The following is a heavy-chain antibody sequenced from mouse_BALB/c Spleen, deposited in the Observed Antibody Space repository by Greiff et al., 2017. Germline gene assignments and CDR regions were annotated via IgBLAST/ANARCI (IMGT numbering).Heavy chain of an antibody. Sequence: VKLQESGPELVKPGASVKISCKASGYSFTSYYIHWVKQRPGQGLEWIGWIFPGSGSTKYNEKFKGKATLTADTSSSTTYMQLSSLTSEDSAVYFCARPMWLGRGSYSMDYWGQGTSVTVSA. V-gene: IGHV1-66*01. J-gene: IGHJ4*01. D-gene: IGHD2-2*01. CDR1: GYSFTSYY. CDR3: ARPMWLGRGSYSMDY. CDR2: IFPGSGST.